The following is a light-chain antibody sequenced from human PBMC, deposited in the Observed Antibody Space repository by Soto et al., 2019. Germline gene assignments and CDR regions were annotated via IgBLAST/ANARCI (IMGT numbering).Light chain of an antibody. Sequence: QSVLTQPPSVSGAPGQRATISCTGSSSNIGAGYDVHWYQQLPGTAPKLLIYGNSNRLSGVPDRFSGSQSGTSASLAITGLQAEDEADYYCQSYDSSLSSYVFGTGTKLTVL. J-gene: IGLJ1*01. CDR3: QSYDSSLSSYV. CDR2: GNS. V-gene: IGLV1-40*01. CDR1: SSNIGAGYD.